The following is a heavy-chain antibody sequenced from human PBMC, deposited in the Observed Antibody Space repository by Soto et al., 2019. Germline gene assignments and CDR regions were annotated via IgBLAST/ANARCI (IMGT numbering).Heavy chain of an antibody. Sequence: EPRKIACKGLRYGLTSDWIGRVRKMPGKGLEWMGIIYPGDSDTRYSPSFQGQVTISADKSISTAYLQWSSLKASDTAMYYCARTESGYSYGFADVWGQGTTVTVSS. CDR1: RYGLTSDW. CDR3: ARTESGYSYGFADV. CDR2: IYPGDSDT. D-gene: IGHD5-18*01. J-gene: IGHJ6*02. V-gene: IGHV5-51*01.